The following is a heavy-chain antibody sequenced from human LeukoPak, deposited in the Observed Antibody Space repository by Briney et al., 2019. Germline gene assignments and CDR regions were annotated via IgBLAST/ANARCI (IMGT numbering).Heavy chain of an antibody. J-gene: IGHJ4*02. Sequence: ASVTVSCKASGYTFTTHDINWVRQATGQGLEWLGWMSPNSGDAGYAQKFQGRVTMTSDSSISTAYMELSSLRSEDTAIYYCVRTPPNWGFDYWGQGTLVTVSS. CDR3: VRTPPNWGFDY. D-gene: IGHD7-27*01. CDR1: GYTFTTHD. CDR2: MSPNSGDA. V-gene: IGHV1-8*01.